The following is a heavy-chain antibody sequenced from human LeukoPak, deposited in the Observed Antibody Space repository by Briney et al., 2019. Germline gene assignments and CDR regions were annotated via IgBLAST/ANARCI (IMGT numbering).Heavy chain of an antibody. CDR2: INPSRTT. V-gene: IGHV4-34*01. Sequence: SETLSLTCAVYGGSFSGYFWTWFRQPPGKGLEWIGEINPSRTTKYHPSLKSRVTISGDTSKNQISLELSAVTAADTAVYYCATSKWFGIETEYWGQGTLVTVSS. J-gene: IGHJ4*02. D-gene: IGHD3-10*01. CDR1: GGSFSGYF. CDR3: ATSKWFGIETEY.